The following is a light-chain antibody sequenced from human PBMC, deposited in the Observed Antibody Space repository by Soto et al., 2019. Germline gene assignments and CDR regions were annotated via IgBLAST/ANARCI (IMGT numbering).Light chain of an antibody. CDR1: QSVGSY. CDR2: DAS. Sequence: EIVLTQSPATVSLSPGERARLSCRASQSVGSYLALYQQKPGQAPRLLIYDASNRATGIPDRFSGSGSGTDFTLIISSLEPEDFAGYYCRQRSNLPQTFGPGTKVDI. J-gene: IGKJ3*01. CDR3: RQRSNLPQT. V-gene: IGKV3-11*01.